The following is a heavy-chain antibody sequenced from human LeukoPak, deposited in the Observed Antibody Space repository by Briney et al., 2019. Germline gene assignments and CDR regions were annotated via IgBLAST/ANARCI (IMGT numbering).Heavy chain of an antibody. J-gene: IGHJ4*02. V-gene: IGHV4-61*01. CDR3: ARLEYSSSWKPPSTFDY. D-gene: IGHD6-13*01. CDR1: GGSVSSGSYY. Sequence: PSETLSLTCTVSGGSVSSGSYYWSWLRQPPGKGLEWFGYIYYSGSTNYNPSLKSRVTISVDTSKNQFSLKLSSVTAADTAVYYCARLEYSSSWKPPSTFDYWGQGTLVTVSS. CDR2: IYYSGST.